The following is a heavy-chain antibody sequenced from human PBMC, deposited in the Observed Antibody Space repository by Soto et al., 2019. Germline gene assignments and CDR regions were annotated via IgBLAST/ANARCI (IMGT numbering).Heavy chain of an antibody. CDR1: GGTFSSYA. D-gene: IGHD3-22*01. J-gene: IGHJ6*02. V-gene: IGHV1-69*01. Sequence: QVQLVQSGAEVKKPGSSVKVSCKASGGTFSSYAISWVRQAPGQGLEWMGGIIPIFGTANYAQKFQGRGTITADETTGAAYMELSSLRSEDTAVYYCARDKVGYYDSSGYYRVSVPPDYYYGMDVWGQGTTVTVPS. CDR2: IIPIFGTA. CDR3: ARDKVGYYDSSGYYRVSVPPDYYYGMDV.